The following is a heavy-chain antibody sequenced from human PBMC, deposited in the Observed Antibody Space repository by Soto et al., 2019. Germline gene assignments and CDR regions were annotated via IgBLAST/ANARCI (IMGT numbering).Heavy chain of an antibody. J-gene: IGHJ6*02. Sequence: PGGSLRLSCAASGFTFSGSAMHWVRQASGKGLEWVGRIRSKANSYATAYAASVKGRFTISRDDSKNTAYLQMNSLKTEDTAVYYCTRHVRVTTAEYYYYGMDVWGQGTTVTVSS. CDR3: TRHVRVTTAEYYYYGMDV. D-gene: IGHD4-17*01. CDR1: GFTFSGSA. V-gene: IGHV3-73*01. CDR2: IRSKANSYAT.